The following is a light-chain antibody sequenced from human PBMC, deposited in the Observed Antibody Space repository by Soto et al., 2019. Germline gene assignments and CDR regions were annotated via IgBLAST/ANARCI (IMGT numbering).Light chain of an antibody. CDR1: QSVSSY. J-gene: IGKJ1*01. V-gene: IGKV3-11*01. CDR3: HQYGSSQT. Sequence: EIVLTQSPATLSLSPGERATLSCRASQSVSSYLAWYQQKPGQAPRLLIYDASNRATGIPARFSGSGSGTDFTLTISSLEPEDFAVYYCHQYGSSQTFGQGTKVEIK. CDR2: DAS.